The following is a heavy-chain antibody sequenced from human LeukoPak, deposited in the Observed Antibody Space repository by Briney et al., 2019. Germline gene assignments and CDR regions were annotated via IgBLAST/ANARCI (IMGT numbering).Heavy chain of an antibody. V-gene: IGHV3-13*01. Sequence: QTGGSLRLSCSASGFTFSNYDMHSVRQEKGKGLECVSSIGTGGHTYYAPSVKGRFTISRENAKNSLYLQMNSLVAGDMGIYYCTRGGVEGSCDVWGQGTMVAVSS. D-gene: IGHD2-8*01. CDR1: GFTFSNYD. J-gene: IGHJ3*01. CDR3: TRGGVEGSCDV. CDR2: IGTGGHT.